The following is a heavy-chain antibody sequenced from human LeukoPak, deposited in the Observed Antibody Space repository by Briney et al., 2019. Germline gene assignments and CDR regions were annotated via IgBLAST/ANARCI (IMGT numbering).Heavy chain of an antibody. CDR3: ARGPYYYDSSGYKASPFDY. CDR2: ISSSSSYI. CDR1: GFTFSSYS. Sequence: GGSLRLSCAASGFTFSSYSMNWVRQAPGKGLEWVSSISSSSSYIYYADSVKGRFTISRDNAKNSLYLQMNSLRAEDTAVYYCARGPYYYDSSGYKASPFDYWGQGTLVTVSS. J-gene: IGHJ4*02. V-gene: IGHV3-21*01. D-gene: IGHD3-22*01.